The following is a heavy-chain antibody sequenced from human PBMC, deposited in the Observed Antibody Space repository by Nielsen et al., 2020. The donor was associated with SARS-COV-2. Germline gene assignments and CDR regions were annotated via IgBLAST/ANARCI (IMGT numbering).Heavy chain of an antibody. D-gene: IGHD3-3*01. V-gene: IGHV3-49*02. J-gene: IGHJ6*02. Sequence: WLRQPPGKGLEWVGFIRSKAYGGTTEYAASVKGRFTISRDDSKSIAYLQMNSLKTEDTAVYYCTRDHSLTIFGVVTLPPYMDVWGQGTTVTVSS. CDR3: TRDHSLTIFGVVTLPPYMDV. CDR2: IRSKAYGGTT.